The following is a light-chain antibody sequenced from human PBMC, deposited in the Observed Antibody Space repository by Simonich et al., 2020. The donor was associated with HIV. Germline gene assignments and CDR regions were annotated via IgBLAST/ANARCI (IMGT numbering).Light chain of an antibody. V-gene: IGKV4-1*01. J-gene: IGKJ1*01. CDR1: QGVLYSSNNKNY. CDR3: QQYYITPHT. Sequence: DIVMTQSPDSLAVSLGERATINCKSSQGVLYSSNNKNYLAWYQQKPGQPPKLLIYWASNRECGVPDRFSGSGSETDFTLTISSLQAEDVAVYYCQQYYITPHTFGQGTKVEIK. CDR2: WAS.